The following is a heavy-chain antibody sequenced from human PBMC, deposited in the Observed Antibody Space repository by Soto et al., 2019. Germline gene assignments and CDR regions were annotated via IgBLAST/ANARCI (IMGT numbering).Heavy chain of an antibody. D-gene: IGHD2-15*01. CDR1: GFTLSNYW. CDR3: SRDVVVGAKALNY. CDR2: IKEDGSEK. J-gene: IGHJ4*02. Sequence: GGSLRLSCAASGFTLSNYWMTWVRQAPGKGLEWVANIKEDGSEKHYVDSVKGRFTISRDNAKNSLYLQMNSLRVEDTAVYFCSRDVVVGAKALNYWGQGALVTVSS. V-gene: IGHV3-7*01.